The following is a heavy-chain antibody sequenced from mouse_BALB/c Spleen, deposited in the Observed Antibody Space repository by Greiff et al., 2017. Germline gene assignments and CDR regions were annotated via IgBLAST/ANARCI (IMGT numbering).Heavy chain of an antibody. J-gene: IGHJ4*01. V-gene: IGHV5-17*02. CDR1: GFTFSSFG. Sequence: EGHLVESGGGLVQPGGSRKLSCAASGFTFSSFGMHWVRQAPEKGLEWVAYISSGSSTIYYADTVKGRFTISRDNPKNTLFLQMTSLRSEDTAMYYCAREGYGNYGAMDYWGQGTSVTVSS. CDR2: ISSGSSTI. D-gene: IGHD2-10*02. CDR3: AREGYGNYGAMDY.